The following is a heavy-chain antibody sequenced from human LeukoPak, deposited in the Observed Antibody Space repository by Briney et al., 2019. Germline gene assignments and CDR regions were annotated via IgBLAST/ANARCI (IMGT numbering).Heavy chain of an antibody. CDR1: GGSISSYY. Sequence: KPSGTLSLTRAVSGGSISSYYWGWVRQPPREGMEWIGYVYYTGSTNYNPSLKSRVTISVDTSKNQFSLKLSSATAADTAVYYCARESSRNAFDIWGQGTMVTVSS. J-gene: IGHJ3*02. CDR3: ARESSRNAFDI. V-gene: IGHV4-59*01. CDR2: VYYTGST.